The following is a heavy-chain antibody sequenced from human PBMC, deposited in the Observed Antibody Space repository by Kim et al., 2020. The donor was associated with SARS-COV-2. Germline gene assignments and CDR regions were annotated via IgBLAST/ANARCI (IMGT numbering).Heavy chain of an antibody. Sequence: GGSLRLSCAASGFSFGDYFMTWLRQAPGKGLEWLSNISGGGDYTKYADSVRGRFTISRDNAKDSLYLQMSSLKADDTALYFCARASSSGSWYWIDFGGQGALVTVSS. CDR3: ARASSSGSWYWIDF. CDR1: GFSFGDYF. D-gene: IGHD6-13*01. J-gene: IGHJ4*02. V-gene: IGHV3-11*06. CDR2: ISGGGDYT.